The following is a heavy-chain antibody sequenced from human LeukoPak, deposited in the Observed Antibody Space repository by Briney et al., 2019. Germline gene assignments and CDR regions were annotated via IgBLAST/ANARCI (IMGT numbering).Heavy chain of an antibody. Sequence: GGSLRLSCAASGFTFSTFWMGWVRQTPGKGLEWVSIISSSSSYIYYADSVKGRFTISRDNAKNALYLQMNSLRVEDTAVYYCARDGRCGGDCYASWGQGTLVTVSS. D-gene: IGHD2-21*02. V-gene: IGHV3-21*01. CDR2: ISSSSSYI. CDR1: GFTFSTFW. CDR3: ARDGRCGGDCYAS. J-gene: IGHJ4*02.